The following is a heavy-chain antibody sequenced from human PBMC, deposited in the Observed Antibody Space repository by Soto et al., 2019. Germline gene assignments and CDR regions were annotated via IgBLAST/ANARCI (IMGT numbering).Heavy chain of an antibody. CDR2: IWYDGSNA. CDR1: GFIFSNFG. J-gene: IGHJ6*02. CDR3: ARDPRTARPSAMDV. V-gene: IGHV3-33*08. D-gene: IGHD6-6*01. Sequence: QVQLVESGGGVVQPGRSLRLSCATSGFIFSNFGMHWVRQAPGKGLEWVAVIWYDGSNAVSADSVKGRFTISRDNSKNTVYLQMSGLRSEDTAVYYCARDPRTARPSAMDVWGQGTTVTVSS.